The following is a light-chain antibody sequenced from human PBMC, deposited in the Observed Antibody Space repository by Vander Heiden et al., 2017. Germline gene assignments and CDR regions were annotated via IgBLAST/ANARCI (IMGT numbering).Light chain of an antibody. Sequence: AIRMTQSPSSFSASTGDRVTITCRASQGISSYLAWYQRKPGKAPKLLIYAASTLQSGVPSRFSGSGSGTDFTLTISCLQSEDFATYYCQQYYSYPPTFGQGTKVEIK. CDR1: QGISSY. CDR3: QQYYSYPPT. J-gene: IGKJ1*01. CDR2: AAS. V-gene: IGKV1-8*01.